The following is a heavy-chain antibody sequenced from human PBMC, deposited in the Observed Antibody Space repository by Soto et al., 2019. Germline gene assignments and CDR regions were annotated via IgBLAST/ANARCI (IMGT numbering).Heavy chain of an antibody. D-gene: IGHD2-15*01. V-gene: IGHV3-33*06. J-gene: IGHJ5*02. Sequence: QAQMVESGGGVVQPGRSLRLSCAASGFTFSSYGMHWVRQSPGKGLEWVAVISFDGSKKYADSVKGRFSISRDNSKKTLYLEMTSLRVEDTAVYYCAKESGDIVAVVAATGRLDPWGQGTLVTVSS. CDR2: ISFDGSKK. CDR3: AKESGDIVAVVAATGRLDP. CDR1: GFTFSSYG.